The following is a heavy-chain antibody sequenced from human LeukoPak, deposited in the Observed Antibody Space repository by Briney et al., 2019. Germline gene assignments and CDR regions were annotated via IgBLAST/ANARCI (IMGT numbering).Heavy chain of an antibody. V-gene: IGHV3-21*01. J-gene: IGHJ4*02. CDR1: GFTFTDYA. CDR2: ITSSSSSK. D-gene: IGHD1-26*01. CDR3: GVAASSVSDFDS. Sequence: GGSLRLSCAASGFTFTDYAVTWVRQAPGKGLEWLSSITSSSSSKFYADSVRGRFTISRDNAKNSLFLQMDSLRADDTAIYYCGVAASSVSDFDSWGQGTLVTVSS.